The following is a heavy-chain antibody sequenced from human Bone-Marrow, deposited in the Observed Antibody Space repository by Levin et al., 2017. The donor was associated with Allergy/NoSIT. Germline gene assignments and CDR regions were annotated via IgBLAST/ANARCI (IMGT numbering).Heavy chain of an antibody. J-gene: IGHJ5*02. D-gene: IGHD2-8*01. CDR3: AHRRGGNGVGRANWFDP. CDR1: GFSLSTSGVG. V-gene: IGHV2-5*02. CDR2: IYWDDDK. Sequence: VSGPTLVKPTQTLTLTCTFSGFSLSTSGVGVGWIRQPPGKALEWLALIYWDDDKRYSPSLKSRLTITKDTSKNQVVLTMTNMDPVDTATYYCAHRRGGNGVGRANWFDPWGQGTLVTVSS.